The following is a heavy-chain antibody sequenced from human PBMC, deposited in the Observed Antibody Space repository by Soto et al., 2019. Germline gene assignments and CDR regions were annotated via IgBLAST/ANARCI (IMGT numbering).Heavy chain of an antibody. D-gene: IGHD6-19*01. V-gene: IGHV1-2*04. CDR3: ARSMPGIAVAGLDGDAFDI. Sequence: QVQLVQSGAEVKKPGASVKVSCKASGYTFTGYYMHWVRQAPGQGLEWMGWINPNSGGTNYAQKFQGWVTMTRDTSISTAYMELSRLRSDDTAVYYYARSMPGIAVAGLDGDAFDIWGQGTMVTVSS. J-gene: IGHJ3*02. CDR1: GYTFTGYY. CDR2: INPNSGGT.